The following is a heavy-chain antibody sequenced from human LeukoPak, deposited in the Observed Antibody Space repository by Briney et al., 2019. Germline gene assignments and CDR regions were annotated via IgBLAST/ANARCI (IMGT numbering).Heavy chain of an antibody. CDR3: AKDSSPMYSSSWSAPDY. CDR2: ISSSSSYI. V-gene: IGHV3-21*01. J-gene: IGHJ4*02. D-gene: IGHD6-13*01. Sequence: GGSLRLSCAASGFTFSSYSMNWVRQAPGKGLEWVSSISSSSSYIYYADSVKGRFTISRDNSKNTLYLQMNSLRAEDTAVYYCAKDSSPMYSSSWSAPDYWGQGTLVTVSS. CDR1: GFTFSSYS.